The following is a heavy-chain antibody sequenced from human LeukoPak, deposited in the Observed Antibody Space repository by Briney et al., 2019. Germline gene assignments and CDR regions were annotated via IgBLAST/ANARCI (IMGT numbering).Heavy chain of an antibody. CDR3: AKDENYDPNWFDP. D-gene: IGHD3-3*01. V-gene: IGHV3-23*01. CDR1: GFTFSSYA. CDR2: ISGSGVST. Sequence: PGGSLRLSCVASGFTFSSYALNWVRQAPGKGLEWVSTISGSGVSTYYADAVKGRFTISRDNSKNTLYLQMNSLRAEDTAVYYCAKDENYDPNWFDPWGQGTLVTVSS. J-gene: IGHJ5*02.